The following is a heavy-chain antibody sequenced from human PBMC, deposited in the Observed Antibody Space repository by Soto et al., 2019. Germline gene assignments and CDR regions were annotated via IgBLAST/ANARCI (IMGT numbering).Heavy chain of an antibody. D-gene: IGHD2-8*01. Sequence: SETLSLTCTVSGGSISSYYWSWIRQPPGKGLGWIGYIYYSGSTNYNPSLKSRVTISVDTSKNQFSLKLSSVTAADTAVYYCAREVLDCTNGVCYSPYYYYYMDVWGKGTTVTVSS. J-gene: IGHJ6*03. CDR3: AREVLDCTNGVCYSPYYYYYMDV. CDR1: GGSISSYY. CDR2: IYYSGST. V-gene: IGHV4-59*01.